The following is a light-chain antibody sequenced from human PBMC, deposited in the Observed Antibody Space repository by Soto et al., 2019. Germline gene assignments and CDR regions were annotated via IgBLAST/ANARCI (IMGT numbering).Light chain of an antibody. CDR3: QQHSDWPLT. J-gene: IGKJ4*01. V-gene: IGKV3-15*01. CDR2: GAS. Sequence: EIVMTQSPATLSVSPGERVTLSCRASQFIRTNLAWYQQRPGQSPRLLIYGASTRATGIPARFSGSGSGTEFTLTISSLQSEDFAVYFCQQHSDWPLTFGGGTKIESK. CDR1: QFIRTN.